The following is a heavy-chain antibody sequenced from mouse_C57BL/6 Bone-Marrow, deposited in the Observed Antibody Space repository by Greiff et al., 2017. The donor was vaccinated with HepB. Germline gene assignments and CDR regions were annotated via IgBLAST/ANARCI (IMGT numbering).Heavy chain of an antibody. Sequence: EVHLQESGAELVRPGASVKLSCTASGFNITDYYMHWVKQRPEQGLEWIGWIDPENGDTEYASKFQGKATITADTSSNTAYLQLSSLTSEDTAVYYCTTGLGRDFDYWGQGTTLTVSS. V-gene: IGHV14-4*01. CDR3: TTGLGRDFDY. CDR1: GFNITDYY. CDR2: IDPENGDT. J-gene: IGHJ2*01. D-gene: IGHD4-1*01.